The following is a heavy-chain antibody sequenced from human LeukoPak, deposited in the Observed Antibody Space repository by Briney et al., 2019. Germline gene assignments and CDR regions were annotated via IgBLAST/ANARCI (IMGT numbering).Heavy chain of an antibody. V-gene: IGHV3-21*01. CDR1: EFTLSSCA. J-gene: IGHJ3*02. CDR3: ARVALSMGENGFDI. Sequence: GGSLRLSCAASEFTLSSCAMNWVRQAPGKGLEWVSSISSSSSYIFYADSVKGRFTVSRDNAKNSLYLQMNSLRAEDTALYYCARVALSMGENGFDIWGQGTMVTVSS. CDR2: ISSSSSYI. D-gene: IGHD2/OR15-2a*01.